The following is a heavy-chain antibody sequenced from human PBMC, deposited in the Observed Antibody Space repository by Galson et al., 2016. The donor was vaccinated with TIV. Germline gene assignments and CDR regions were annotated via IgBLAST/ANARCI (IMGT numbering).Heavy chain of an antibody. J-gene: IGHJ5*02. CDR1: GYSISSGYY. CDR3: VRIGMLRESCSCYACPDIFDT. D-gene: IGHD3-22*01. CDR2: ICHTETT. V-gene: IGHV4-38-2*01. Sequence: SETLSLTCAVSGYSISSGYYWGWVRQPPGKGLEWLGNICHTETTYYNPSLESRVSISVDTSKNQFSLRLSSVTAADTAVYYCVRIGMLRESCSCYACPDIFDTWGQGILVTVSS.